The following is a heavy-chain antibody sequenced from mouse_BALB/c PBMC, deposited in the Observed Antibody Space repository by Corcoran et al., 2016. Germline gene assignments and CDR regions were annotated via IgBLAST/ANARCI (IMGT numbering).Heavy chain of an antibody. V-gene: IGHV1S136*01. CDR1: GYTFTSYV. CDR3: ARGAARATAWFAY. J-gene: IGHJ3*01. Sequence: EVQLQQSGPALVKPGASVKMSCKASGYTFTSYVMHWVKQKPGQGLEWIGYINPYNDGTKYNEKFKGKATLTSDKSSSTAYMELSSLTSEDSAVYYCARGAARATAWFAYWGQGTLVTVSA. D-gene: IGHD3-1*01. CDR2: INPYNDGT.